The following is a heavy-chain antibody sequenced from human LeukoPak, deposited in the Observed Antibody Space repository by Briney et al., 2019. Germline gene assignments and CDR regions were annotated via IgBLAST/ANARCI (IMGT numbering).Heavy chain of an antibody. Sequence: GGSLRLSCVASGFTFYNYAIHRVRQAPGKGLEYVSGISSNGGATYYASSVKGRFTISRDNSKSTLYLQKGSLRAEDMAVYYCARGLRNYDGSGYHFDHWGQGTLVTVSS. CDR3: ARGLRNYDGSGYHFDH. D-gene: IGHD3-22*01. V-gene: IGHV3-64*01. CDR1: GFTFYNYA. CDR2: ISSNGGAT. J-gene: IGHJ4*02.